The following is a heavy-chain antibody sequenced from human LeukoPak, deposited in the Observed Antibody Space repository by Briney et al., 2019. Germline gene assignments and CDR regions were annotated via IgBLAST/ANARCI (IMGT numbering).Heavy chain of an antibody. CDR3: ASRADSSSFRWIDY. CDR1: GGSFSGYY. CDR2: INHSGST. V-gene: IGHV4-34*01. Sequence: PSETLSLACAVYGGSFSGYYWSWIRQPPGKGLEWIGEINHSGSTNYNPSLKSRVTISVDTSKNQFSLKLSSVTAADTAVYYCASRADSSSFRWIDYWGQGTLVTVSS. J-gene: IGHJ4*02. D-gene: IGHD6-6*01.